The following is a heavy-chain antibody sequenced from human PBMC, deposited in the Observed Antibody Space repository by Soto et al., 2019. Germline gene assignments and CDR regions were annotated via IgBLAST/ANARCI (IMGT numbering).Heavy chain of an antibody. J-gene: IGHJ6*02. Sequence: GGSLRLSCAASGFTFSSYAMSWVRQAPGKGLEWVSAISGSGGSTYYADSVKGRFTISRDNSKNTLYLQMNSLRAEDTAVYYCAKRGEDDYYGSESYHYYYYGMDVWGQGTTVTVSS. CDR2: ISGSGGST. CDR3: AKRGEDDYYGSESYHYYYYGMDV. D-gene: IGHD3-10*01. V-gene: IGHV3-23*01. CDR1: GFTFSSYA.